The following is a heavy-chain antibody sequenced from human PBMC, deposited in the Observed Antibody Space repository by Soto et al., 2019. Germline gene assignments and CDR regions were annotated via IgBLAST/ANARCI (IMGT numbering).Heavy chain of an antibody. V-gene: IGHV2-5*02. CDR2: IYWDDDK. D-gene: IGHD4-17*01. J-gene: IGHJ4*02. Sequence: QITLKESGPTLVKPTQTLTLTCTFSGFSLSTSGVGVGWIRQPPGKALEWLALIYWDDDKRYSPSLKSRLTITKDTSKNQVVLTMTNMDPVDTATYYCAHSYSGDYGWHYWGQGTLVTVSS. CDR1: GFSLSTSGVG. CDR3: AHSYSGDYGWHY.